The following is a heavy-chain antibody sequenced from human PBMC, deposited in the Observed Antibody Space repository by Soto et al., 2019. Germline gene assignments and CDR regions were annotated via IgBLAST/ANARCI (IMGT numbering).Heavy chain of an antibody. D-gene: IGHD3-10*01. V-gene: IGHV3-30-3*01. Sequence: QVRLVESGGGVVQPGRSLRLSCAASGFTFNIYAMHWVRQAPGKGLEWVAVISHDGTSRYYADSVKDRVTISRDNSKSMVFVQMNSLGVEDTAVYYCVRSSGVPTPDFAYWGQGTLVTVSS. J-gene: IGHJ4*02. CDR2: ISHDGTSR. CDR1: GFTFNIYA. CDR3: VRSSGVPTPDFAY.